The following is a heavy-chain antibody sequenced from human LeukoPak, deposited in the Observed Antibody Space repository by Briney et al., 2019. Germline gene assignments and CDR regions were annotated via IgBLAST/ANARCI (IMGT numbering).Heavy chain of an antibody. CDR2: IYTSGST. Sequence: PETLSLTCTVSGDSMNNYYWSWIRQPAGKGLEWIGRIYTSGSTNYNPSLKSRVTISVDTSKNQFSLKLSSVTAADTAVYYCARAVYDSSVDYWGQGTLVTVSS. V-gene: IGHV4-4*07. CDR1: GDSMNNYY. D-gene: IGHD3-22*01. CDR3: ARAVYDSSVDY. J-gene: IGHJ4*02.